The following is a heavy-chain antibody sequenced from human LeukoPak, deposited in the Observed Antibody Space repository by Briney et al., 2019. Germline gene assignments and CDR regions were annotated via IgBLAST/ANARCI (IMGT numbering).Heavy chain of an antibody. CDR3: ASVTLRYCSGGSCYPDY. Sequence: GGSLRLSCAASGFTFSSYSMNWVRQAPGKGLEWASSISSSSYIYYADSVKGRFTISRGNAKNSLYLQMNSLRAEDTAVYYCASVTLRYCSGGSCYPDYWGQGTLVTVSS. J-gene: IGHJ4*02. D-gene: IGHD2-15*01. CDR2: ISSSSYI. V-gene: IGHV3-21*01. CDR1: GFTFSSYS.